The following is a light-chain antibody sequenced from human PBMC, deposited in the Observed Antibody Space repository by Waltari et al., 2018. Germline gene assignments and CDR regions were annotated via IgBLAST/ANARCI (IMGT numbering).Light chain of an antibody. CDR3: QQYDISPLT. CDR2: GSS. V-gene: IGKV3-20*01. J-gene: IGKJ4*01. Sequence: EIVLTQSPGTLSLSPGERATLSCRASQTVRTTYLALYQQKPGQAPTLLIYGSSSRATGIPDRFSGSGSGTYFSLTISSLEPEDFAVYYCQQYDISPLTFGGGTKVEIK. CDR1: QTVRTTY.